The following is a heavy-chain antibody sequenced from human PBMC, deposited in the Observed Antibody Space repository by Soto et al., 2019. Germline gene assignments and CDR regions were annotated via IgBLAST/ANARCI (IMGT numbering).Heavy chain of an antibody. Sequence: PSETLSLTCAVSGGSIRSSNNWWSGVRQPPGEGLEWIGEIHHSGSTNYTPSLKSRVTISVDKTKNHFSLELRSVTAADTAIYYCGRQIYCIDVWGRGSTVTVSS. J-gene: IGHJ6*02. CDR3: GRQIYCIDV. V-gene: IGHV4-4*02. CDR1: GGSIRSSNNW. CDR2: IHHSGST.